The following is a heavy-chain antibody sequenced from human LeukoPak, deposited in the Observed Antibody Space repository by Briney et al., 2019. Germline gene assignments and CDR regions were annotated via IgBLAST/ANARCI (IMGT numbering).Heavy chain of an antibody. CDR3: VKDRKYYFEH. J-gene: IGHJ4*02. Sequence: GTSLSLSCAASGFTFNMYGMHWVRQAPGKGLEWVAIVSFDGGNIYYADSVKGRFTISRDNSKNTVSLHMTSLTSDDTAVYYCVKDRKYYFEHWGRGTLVTVSS. CDR2: VSFDGGNI. CDR1: GFTFNMYG. V-gene: IGHV3-30*18.